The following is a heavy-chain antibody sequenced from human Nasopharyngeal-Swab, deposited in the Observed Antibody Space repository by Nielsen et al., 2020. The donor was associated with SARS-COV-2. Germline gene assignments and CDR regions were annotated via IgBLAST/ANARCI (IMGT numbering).Heavy chain of an antibody. CDR2: IDPIDSHT. J-gene: IGHJ6*03. Sequence: VRQMPGKGLEWMGRIDPIDSHTNYRPSFEGHVTMSVDKYSSTAYLQWSSLKASDTAIYYCARQGTFMDVWGTGTTVTVPS. CDR3: ARQGTFMDV. V-gene: IGHV5-10-1*01. D-gene: IGHD2/OR15-2a*01.